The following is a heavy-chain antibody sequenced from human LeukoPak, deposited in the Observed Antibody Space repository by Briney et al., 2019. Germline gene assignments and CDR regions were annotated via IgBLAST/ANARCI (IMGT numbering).Heavy chain of an antibody. V-gene: IGHV3-21*01. D-gene: IGHD6-13*01. CDR3: ARALIAAAGTGGY. Sequence: GGSLRLSCAASGFTFSSYSMNWVRQAPGKGLEWVSSISSSSSYIYYADSVKGRFTISRDNAKNSLYLQMNSLRAEDTAVYYCARALIAAAGTGGYWGQGTLVTVSS. CDR2: ISSSSSYI. CDR1: GFTFSSYS. J-gene: IGHJ4*02.